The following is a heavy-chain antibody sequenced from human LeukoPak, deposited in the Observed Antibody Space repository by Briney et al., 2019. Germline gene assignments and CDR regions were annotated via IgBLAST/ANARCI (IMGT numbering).Heavy chain of an antibody. CDR1: GYTFTGYY. CDR2: INPNSGGT. CDR3: ARDSRVVPAAGHYFDS. Sequence: ASVKVSCKASGYTFTGYYMHWVRQAPGQGLEWMGWINPNSGGTNYAQKFQGRVTMTRDTSTSTVYMELSSLRSEDTAVYYCARDSRVVPAAGHYFDSWGQGILVTVSS. D-gene: IGHD2-2*01. J-gene: IGHJ4*02. V-gene: IGHV1-2*02.